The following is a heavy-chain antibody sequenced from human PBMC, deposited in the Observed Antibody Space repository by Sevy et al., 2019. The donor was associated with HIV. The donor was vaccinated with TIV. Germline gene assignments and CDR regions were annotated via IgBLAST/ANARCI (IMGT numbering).Heavy chain of an antibody. J-gene: IGHJ4*02. Sequence: GESLKISCAASGFSFSSYGMHWVRQAPGKGLEWMSYIQYDGSNKDYADSVKGRFTISRDNSKNTLYLQMNGLRVEDTAVFYCGKEGGGEGGDHWGQGTLVTVSS. CDR3: GKEGGGEGGDH. D-gene: IGHD3-16*01. CDR2: IQYDGSNK. V-gene: IGHV3-30*02. CDR1: GFSFSSYG.